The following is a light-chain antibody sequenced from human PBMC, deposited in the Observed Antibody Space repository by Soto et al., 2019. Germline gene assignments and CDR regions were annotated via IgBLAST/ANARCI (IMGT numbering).Light chain of an antibody. Sequence: ELGLTQSPGTLSLSPWERATLSCRASQSVTNSYFAWYQQKPGHAPRPLVFGASTTATGILARFSVSGSETEFTLPLSILQSEDFAVYYGQQYKNWPPWTFGQGTKVDIK. J-gene: IGKJ1*01. V-gene: IGKV3-15*01. CDR3: QQYKNWPPWT. CDR2: GAS. CDR1: QSVTNSY.